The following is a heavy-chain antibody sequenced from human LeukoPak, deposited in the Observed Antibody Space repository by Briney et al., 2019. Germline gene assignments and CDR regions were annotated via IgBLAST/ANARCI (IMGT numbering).Heavy chain of an antibody. CDR3: ARSLIAADRRLAP. D-gene: IGHD6-13*01. CDR1: GGSISSGSYY. CDR2: INHSGST. V-gene: IGHV4-39*07. J-gene: IGHJ5*02. Sequence: PSETLSLTCTVSGGSISSGSYYWSWIRQPPGKGLEWIGEINHSGSTNYNPSLKSRVTISVDTSKNQFSLKLSSVTAADTAVYYCARSLIAADRRLAPWGQGTLVTVSS.